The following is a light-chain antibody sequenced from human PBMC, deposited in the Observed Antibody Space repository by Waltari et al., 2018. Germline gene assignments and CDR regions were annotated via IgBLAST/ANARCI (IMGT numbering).Light chain of an antibody. V-gene: IGLV2-23*02. CDR3: CSYSTSGSWM. CDR2: YVT. J-gene: IGLJ3*02. Sequence: QSALTQPASVSGSPGQSITIPCTGTSSNIGAYNLVSWFQHHPCKAPQLVMYYVTKRPSGISDRFSGSKSGNTASLTISTLQADDEADYYCCSYSTSGSWMFGGGTKVTVL. CDR1: SSNIGAYNL.